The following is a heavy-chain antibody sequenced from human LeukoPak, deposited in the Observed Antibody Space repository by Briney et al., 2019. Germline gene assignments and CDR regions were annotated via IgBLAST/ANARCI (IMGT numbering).Heavy chain of an antibody. CDR3: ARFALKTPPTD. J-gene: IGHJ4*02. CDR2: ISGSGGST. CDR1: GFTFSSYG. Sequence: GGSLRLSCAASGFTFSSYGMSWVRQAPGKGLEWVSGISGSGGSTYYADSVKGRFTISRDNAKNSLYLQMNSLRAEDTAVYYCARFALKTPPTDWGQGTLVTVSS. V-gene: IGHV3-23*01.